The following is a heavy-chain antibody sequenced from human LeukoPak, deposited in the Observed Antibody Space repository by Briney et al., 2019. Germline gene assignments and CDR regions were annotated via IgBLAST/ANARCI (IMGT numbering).Heavy chain of an antibody. CDR3: GRGGIVVVPAARPLDY. CDR1: GFTFSSYW. V-gene: IGHV3-7*01. D-gene: IGHD2-2*02. CDR2: IKQDGSEK. Sequence: GGSLRLSCAASGFTFSSYWMSWVRQAPGKGLEWVANIKQDGSEKYYVDSVKGRFTISRDNAKNSLYLQMNSLRAEDTAVYYCGRGGIVVVPAARPLDYWGQGTLVTVSS. J-gene: IGHJ4*02.